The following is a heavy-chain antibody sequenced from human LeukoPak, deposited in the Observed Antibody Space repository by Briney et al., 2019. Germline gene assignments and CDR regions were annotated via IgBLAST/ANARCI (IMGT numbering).Heavy chain of an antibody. J-gene: IGHJ4*02. CDR3: ANRIAATGVVY. D-gene: IGHD6-13*01. CDR2: ISGSGGST. CDR1: GFTFSSYA. V-gene: IGHV3-23*01. Sequence: GGSLRLSCAASGFTFSSYAMSWVRQAPGKGLEWVSAISGSGGSTYYADSVKGRFTISRDNSKNTLYLQMNSLRAEDTAVYYCANRIAATGVVYWGQGTLVTVSS.